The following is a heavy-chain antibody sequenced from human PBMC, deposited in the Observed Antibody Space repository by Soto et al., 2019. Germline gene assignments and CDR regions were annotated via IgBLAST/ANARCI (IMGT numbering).Heavy chain of an antibody. V-gene: IGHV4-39*07. J-gene: IGHJ5*02. D-gene: IGHD5-12*01. CDR2: IYYSGST. Sequence: SETLSLTCTVSGGSISSSSYYWGWIRQPPGKGLEWIGSIYYSGSTYYNPSLKSRVTISADTSKNQFSLKLSSVTAANTAVYYCVVGGYDIRDHLNWFDPWGQGTLVTVSS. CDR3: VVGGYDIRDHLNWFDP. CDR1: GGSISSSSYY.